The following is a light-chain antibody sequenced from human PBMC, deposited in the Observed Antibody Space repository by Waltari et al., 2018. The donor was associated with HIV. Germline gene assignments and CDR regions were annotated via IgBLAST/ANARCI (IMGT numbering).Light chain of an antibody. CDR1: SSDVGGYHY. V-gene: IGLV2-14*03. CDR3: SSYTTSRTYV. Sequence: QSALTQPASVSGSPGQSITISCTGTSSDVGGYHYVSWYQQHPGKAPKLMIYDVNNRPSGVSNRFSGSKSGNTASLTISGLQAEDEADYYCSSYTTSRTYVFGTGTTVTVL. CDR2: DVN. J-gene: IGLJ1*01.